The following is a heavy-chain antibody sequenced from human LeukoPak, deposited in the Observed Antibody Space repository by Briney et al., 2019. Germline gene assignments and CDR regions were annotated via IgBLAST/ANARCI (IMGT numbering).Heavy chain of an antibody. V-gene: IGHV3-23*01. CDR3: AKRYTTAIDY. CDR2: ISGSGGST. D-gene: IGHD4-17*01. J-gene: IGHJ4*02. Sequence: WFSSISGSGGSTYYADSVKGRFTISRDNSKNTLYLQMNSLRAEDTAVYYCAKRYTTAIDYWGQGTLVTVSS.